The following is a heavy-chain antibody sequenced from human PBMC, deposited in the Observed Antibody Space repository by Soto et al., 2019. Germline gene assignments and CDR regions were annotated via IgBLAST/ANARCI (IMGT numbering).Heavy chain of an antibody. J-gene: IGHJ6*02. CDR2: IDPSDSYT. D-gene: IGHD6-13*01. CDR1: GYSFTSYW. Sequence: PGESLKISCKGSGYSFTSYWISWVRQMPGKGLEWMGRIDPSDSYTNYSPSFQGHVTISADKSISTAYLQWSSLKASDTAMYYCARPDILGGRIAAAWDSEDYYGMDVWGQGTTVTVPS. V-gene: IGHV5-10-1*01. CDR3: ARPDILGGRIAAAWDSEDYYGMDV.